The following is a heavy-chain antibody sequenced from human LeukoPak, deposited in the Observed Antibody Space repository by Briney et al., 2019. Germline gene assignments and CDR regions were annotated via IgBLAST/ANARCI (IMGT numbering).Heavy chain of an antibody. J-gene: IGHJ4*02. Sequence: GGSLRLSCAASGLTSSSYSINWVRQAPGKGLEWVSSISSSSNYIYYADSVKGRFTISRDNAKNSLYLQMNSLRAEDTAVYYCAREGHFDYWGQGTLVTVSS. V-gene: IGHV3-21*01. CDR1: GLTSSSYS. CDR3: AREGHFDY. CDR2: ISSSSNYI.